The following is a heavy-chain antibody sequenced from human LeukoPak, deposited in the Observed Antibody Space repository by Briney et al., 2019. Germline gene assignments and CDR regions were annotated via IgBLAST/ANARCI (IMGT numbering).Heavy chain of an antibody. Sequence: PSETLSLTCAVYGGSFSGYYWSWIRQPPGKGLEWIGEINHSGSTNYNPSLKSRVTISVDTSKNQFSLKLNSATAADTAVYFCARVSGASGWYSFDFWGQGILVTVSS. CDR1: GGSFSGYY. V-gene: IGHV4-34*01. J-gene: IGHJ4*02. CDR2: INHSGST. CDR3: ARVSGASGWYSFDF. D-gene: IGHD6-19*01.